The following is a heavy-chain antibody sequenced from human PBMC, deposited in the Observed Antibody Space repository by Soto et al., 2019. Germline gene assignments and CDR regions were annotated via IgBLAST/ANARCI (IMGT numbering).Heavy chain of an antibody. J-gene: IGHJ6*02. CDR2: ISWKGGSP. Sequence: GGSLRLSCAASRFTFDDYTMHWVRQPPGKGLEWVSLISWKGGSPGYADSVKGRFTISRDNSKNSLYLQMNSLRTEDTALYYCAKDIHYCSSTSCYLDYYYYYGMDVWGQGTTVTVS. CDR1: RFTFDDYT. CDR3: AKDIHYCSSTSCYLDYYYYYGMDV. V-gene: IGHV3-43*01. D-gene: IGHD2-2*01.